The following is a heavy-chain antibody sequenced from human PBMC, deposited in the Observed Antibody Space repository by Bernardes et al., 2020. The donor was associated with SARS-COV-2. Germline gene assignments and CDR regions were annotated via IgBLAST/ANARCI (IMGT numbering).Heavy chain of an antibody. V-gene: IGHV4-39*01. Sequence: SETLSLTCTVSGGSISSSSYYWGWIRQPPGKGLEWIGSIYYSGSTYYNPSLKSRVTISVDTSKNQFSLKLSSVTAADTAVYYCARIPYDYVWGSYRYERDYWGQGPLATVSS. CDR2: IYYSGST. CDR1: GGSISSSSYY. D-gene: IGHD3-16*02. J-gene: IGHJ4*02. CDR3: ARIPYDYVWGSYRYERDY.